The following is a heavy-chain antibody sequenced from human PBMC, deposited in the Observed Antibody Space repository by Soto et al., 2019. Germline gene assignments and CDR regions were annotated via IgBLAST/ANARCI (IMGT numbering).Heavy chain of an antibody. D-gene: IGHD2-15*01. J-gene: IGHJ4*02. CDR1: GFTVNTNY. Sequence: EVRLVESGGGLVQPGGSLRLSCAASGFTVNTNYMTWVRQAPGKGLEWVSVLYSGGSADYADSVKGRFTISRDDSRNTLYLQMNSLRAEDTAVYYCAILFLAYCSGGSCFPSRVRRDFWGQGALVTISS. CDR2: LYSGGSA. CDR3: AILFLAYCSGGSCFPSRVRRDF. V-gene: IGHV3-66*01.